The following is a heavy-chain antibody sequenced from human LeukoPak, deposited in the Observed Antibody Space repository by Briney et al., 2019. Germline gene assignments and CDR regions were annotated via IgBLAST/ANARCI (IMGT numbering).Heavy chain of an antibody. J-gene: IGHJ5*02. Sequence: SETLSLTCTVSGGSISSSSYYWGWIRQPPGKGLEWIGSIYYSGSTYYNPSLKSRVTISVDTSKNQFSLKLSSVTAADTAVYYCARHLYCSSTSCPNWFDTWGQGTLVTVSS. CDR3: ARHLYCSSTSCPNWFDT. CDR1: GGSISSSSYY. V-gene: IGHV4-39*01. D-gene: IGHD2-2*01. CDR2: IYYSGST.